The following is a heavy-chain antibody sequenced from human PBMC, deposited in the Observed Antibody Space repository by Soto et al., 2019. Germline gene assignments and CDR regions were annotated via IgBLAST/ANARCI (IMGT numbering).Heavy chain of an antibody. J-gene: IGHJ6*02. D-gene: IGHD6-13*01. CDR1: GYSFTSYW. CDR3: ARHKGSSWYYYYYGMDV. CDR2: IYPGDSDT. Sequence: PGESLKISCKGSGYSFTSYWIGWVRQMPGKGLEWMGIIYPGDSDTRYSPSFQGQVTISADKSISTAYLQWSSLKASDTAMYYCARHKGSSWYYYYYGMDVWGQGTTVTVS. V-gene: IGHV5-51*01.